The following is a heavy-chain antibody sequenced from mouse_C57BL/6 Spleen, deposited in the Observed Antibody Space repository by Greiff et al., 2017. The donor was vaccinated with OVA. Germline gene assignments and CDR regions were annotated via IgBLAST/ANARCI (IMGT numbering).Heavy chain of an antibody. CDR2: IDPSDSYT. CDR1: GYTFTSYW. Sequence: QVQLQQPGSELVRPGTSVKLSCTASGYTFTSYWMHWVKQRPGQGLEWIGVIDPSDSYTNYNQKFKGKATLTVDTSSSTAYMQLSSLTSEDSAVYYCARRYSNAMDYWGQGTSVTVSS. V-gene: IGHV1-59*01. D-gene: IGHD2-5*01. CDR3: ARRYSNAMDY. J-gene: IGHJ4*01.